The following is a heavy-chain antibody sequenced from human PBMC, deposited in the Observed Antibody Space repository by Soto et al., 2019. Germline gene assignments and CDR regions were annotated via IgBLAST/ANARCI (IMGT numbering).Heavy chain of an antibody. D-gene: IGHD3-22*01. J-gene: IGHJ3*02. CDR1: GGSISSYY. V-gene: IGHV4-59*01. CDR2: TYYSGST. Sequence: SESLALTCADTGGSISSYYWSWIRQPPGKGLEWIGYTYYSGSTNYNPSLKSRVTISVDTSKNQFSLKLSSVTAADTAVYYCARRGYYYDSSGYYEDDAFDIWGQGTIVTVSS. CDR3: ARRGYYYDSSGYYEDDAFDI.